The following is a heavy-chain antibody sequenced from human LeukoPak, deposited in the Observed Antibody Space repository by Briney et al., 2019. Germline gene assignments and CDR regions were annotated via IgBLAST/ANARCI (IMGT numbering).Heavy chain of an antibody. V-gene: IGHV1-18*01. CDR2: ISTYNGNT. CDR3: ARSSLAVTGSVFDY. D-gene: IGHD6-19*01. Sequence: ASVKVSCKASGYTFTSYGISWVRQAPGQGLEWMGWISTYNGNTHYAQKLQGRVTMTTDTSTSTAYMELRSLRSDDTAVYYCARSSLAVTGSVFDYWGQGTLVTVSS. CDR1: GYTFTSYG. J-gene: IGHJ4*02.